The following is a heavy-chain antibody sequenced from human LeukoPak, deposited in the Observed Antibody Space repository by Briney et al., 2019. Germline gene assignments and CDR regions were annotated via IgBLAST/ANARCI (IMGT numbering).Heavy chain of an antibody. CDR1: GGSFSGYY. CDR2: INHSGNT. D-gene: IGHD1-26*01. J-gene: IGHJ5*02. Sequence: SETLSLTCAAYGGSFSGYYWSWIRQPPGKGLEWIGEINHSGNTYYNPSLKSRVTISVDTSKNQFSLKVNSVTAADTAVYYCARTMRWVVAATGGIQNWFDPWGQGTLVTVSS. CDR3: ARTMRWVVAATGGIQNWFDP. V-gene: IGHV4-34*01.